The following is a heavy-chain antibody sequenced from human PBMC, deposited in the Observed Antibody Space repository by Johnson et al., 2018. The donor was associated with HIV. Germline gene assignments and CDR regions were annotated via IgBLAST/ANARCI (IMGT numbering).Heavy chain of an antibody. D-gene: IGHD1-1*01. CDR3: ARGMGLQLGNALDI. CDR2: IWYDGSNK. Sequence: QVQLVESGGGVVQPGKSLRLTCAASGFSFSNYGMHWVRQAPGKGLEWVAVIWYDGSNKYYADSVKAPFTISRDNSKNTLYLQMNSLGTDDTAVYYCARGMGLQLGNALDIWGQGTMVTVSS. CDR1: GFSFSNYG. V-gene: IGHV3-30*19. J-gene: IGHJ3*02.